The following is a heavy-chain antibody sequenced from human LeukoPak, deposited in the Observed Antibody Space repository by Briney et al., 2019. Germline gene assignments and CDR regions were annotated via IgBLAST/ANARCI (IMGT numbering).Heavy chain of an antibody. Sequence: QSGGSLRLSCAASEFSVGSNYMTWVRQAPGKGLEWVSLIYSGGSTYYADSVKGRFTISRDNSKNTLYLQMNSLRAEDTAVYYCARDQGSGINYYYYYMDAWGKGTTVTVSS. CDR3: ARDQGSGINYYYYYMDA. J-gene: IGHJ6*03. V-gene: IGHV3-66*01. D-gene: IGHD3-10*01. CDR2: IYSGGST. CDR1: EFSVGSNY.